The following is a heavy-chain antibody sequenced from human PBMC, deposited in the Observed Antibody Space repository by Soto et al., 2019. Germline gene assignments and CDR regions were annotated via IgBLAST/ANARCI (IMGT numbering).Heavy chain of an antibody. V-gene: IGHV1-3*01. CDR2: INAGNGNT. CDR1: GYTFTSYA. Sequence: ASVKVSCKASGYTFTSYAMHWVRQAPGQRLEWMGWINAGNGNTKYSQKFQGRVTITRDTSASTAYMELSSLRSEDTAVYYCARPHSSSWPLDAFDIWGQGTVVTVSS. CDR3: ARPHSSSWPLDAFDI. D-gene: IGHD6-13*01. J-gene: IGHJ3*02.